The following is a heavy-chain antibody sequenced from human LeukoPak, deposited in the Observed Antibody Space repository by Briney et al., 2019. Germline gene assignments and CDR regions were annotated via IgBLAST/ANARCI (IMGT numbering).Heavy chain of an antibody. J-gene: IGHJ6*03. D-gene: IGHD2-2*01. CDR1: GGTFSSYA. V-gene: IGHV1-69*06. CDR2: LIPIFGTA. Sequence: SVKLSCKASGGTFSSYAISCVRQAPGQRLEWMGGLIPIFGTANYAQKFQGRVTITADKSTSTAYMELSRLRSEDTAVYYCARGSPYCSSTSCYYYYYYYMDVWGKGTTVTVSS. CDR3: ARGSPYCSSTSCYYYYYYYMDV.